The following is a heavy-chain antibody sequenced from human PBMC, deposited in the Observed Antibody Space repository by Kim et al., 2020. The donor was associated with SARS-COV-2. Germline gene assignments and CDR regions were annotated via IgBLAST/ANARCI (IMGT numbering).Heavy chain of an antibody. CDR3: ANAVRSRDY. V-gene: IGHV3-23*01. Sequence: GSTYYAHSVQRRFTISRDNAKNTLYLQMNSLRAEDTAVYYCANAVRSRDYWGQGTLVTVSS. CDR2: GST. J-gene: IGHJ4*02. D-gene: IGHD6-6*01.